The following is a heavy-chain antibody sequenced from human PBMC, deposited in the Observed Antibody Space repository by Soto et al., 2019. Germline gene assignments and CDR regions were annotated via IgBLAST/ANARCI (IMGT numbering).Heavy chain of an antibody. Sequence: QVQLVESGGGVVQPGRSLRLSCAASGFTFSSYAMHWVRQAPGKGLEWVAVISYDGSNKYYADSVKGRFTISRDNSKNTLYLQMNSLRAEDTAVYYCARDQGLRTNNCYYYGMDVWGQGTTVTVS. J-gene: IGHJ6*02. CDR1: GFTFSSYA. V-gene: IGHV3-30-3*01. CDR2: ISYDGSNK. D-gene: IGHD4-17*01. CDR3: ARDQGLRTNNCYYYGMDV.